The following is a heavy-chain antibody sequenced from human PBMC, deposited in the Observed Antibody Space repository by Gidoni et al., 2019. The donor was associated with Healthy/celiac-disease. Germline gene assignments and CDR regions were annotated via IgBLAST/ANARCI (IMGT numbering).Heavy chain of an antibody. CDR2: INHSGST. CDR1: GGSFSGYY. D-gene: IGHD2-2*01. CDR3: ARGGGYCSSTSCYAYYYYYYYGMDV. V-gene: IGHV4-34*01. J-gene: IGHJ6*02. Sequence: QVQLQQWGAGLLKPSETLSLTCAVYGGSFSGYYWSWIRQPPGKGLEWIGEINHSGSTNYNPSLKSRVTISVDTSKNQFSLKLNSVTAADTAVYYCARGGGYCSSTSCYAYYYYYYYGMDVWGQGTTVTVSS.